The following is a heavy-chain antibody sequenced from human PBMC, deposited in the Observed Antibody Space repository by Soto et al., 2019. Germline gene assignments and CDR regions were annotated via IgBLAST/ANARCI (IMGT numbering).Heavy chain of an antibody. J-gene: IGHJ4*02. D-gene: IGHD3-16*01. CDR3: ARGMGLGLGEQTALGY. V-gene: IGHV4-34*01. CDR2: INESGNT. CDR1: GGSLSGYY. Sequence: QVQLQQWGAGLLKPSETLSLTCAVYGGSLSGYYWSWVRQSPGKGLEWIGEINESGNTKFNPSLESRVTISIDMSKNQFSLQLTSLTAADTAVYYCARGMGLGLGEQTALGYWGQGTLVTVSS.